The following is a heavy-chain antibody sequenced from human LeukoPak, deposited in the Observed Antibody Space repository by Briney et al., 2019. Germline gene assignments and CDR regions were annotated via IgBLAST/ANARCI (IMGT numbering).Heavy chain of an antibody. V-gene: IGHV3-21*01. Sequence: GGSLRLSCAASGFTFSSYSMNWVRQAPGKGLEWVSSISSSSSYIYYADSVKGRFTISGDNAKNSLYLQMNSLRAEDTAVYYCARDETYSDVWSGSAGGGKGNYLDYWGQGILVTVSS. CDR1: GFTFSSYS. CDR2: ISSSSSYI. J-gene: IGHJ4*02. D-gene: IGHD3-3*01. CDR3: ARDETYSDVWSGSAGGGKGNYLDY.